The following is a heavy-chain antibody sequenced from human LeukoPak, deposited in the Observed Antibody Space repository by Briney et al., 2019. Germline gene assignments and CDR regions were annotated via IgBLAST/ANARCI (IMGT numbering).Heavy chain of an antibody. J-gene: IGHJ4*02. V-gene: IGHV3-74*01. CDR2: INGDGSWT. CDR1: GNYW. CDR3: VSFYETY. D-gene: IGHD2-2*01. Sequence: GGSLRLSCAASGNYWMHWVRQAPGKGLVWVSRINGDGSWTTYADSVKGRFTISKDNAKNTVYLQMNNLRAEDTAVYYCVSFYETYWGRGTLVTVSS.